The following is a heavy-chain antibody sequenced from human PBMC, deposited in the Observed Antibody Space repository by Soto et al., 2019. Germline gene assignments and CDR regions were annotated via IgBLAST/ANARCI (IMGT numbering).Heavy chain of an antibody. J-gene: IGHJ6*02. CDR1: GYSISTGFN. V-gene: IGHV4-38-2*01. CDR2: IYHSGST. D-gene: IGHD1-1*01. Sequence: SETLSLTCAVSGYSISTGFNWAWIRQPPGKGLEWIGSIYHSGSTYYNLSLKSRVTISSDASKNQISLKLSSVTAADTAVYYCARASSRRYFYYYYYYGMDVWGQGTTVTVSS. CDR3: ARASSRRYFYYYYYYGMDV.